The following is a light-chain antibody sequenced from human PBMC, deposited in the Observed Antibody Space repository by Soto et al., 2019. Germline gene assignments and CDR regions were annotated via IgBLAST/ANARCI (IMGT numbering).Light chain of an antibody. Sequence: DIQMTQSPSTLSGSVGDRVTITCRASQTISSWLAWYQQKPGKAPKLLIYKASTLKSGVASRFSGSGSGTEFPLTISSLQPDDFATYYCQHYNSYSEAFGQGTKVEL. CDR1: QTISSW. CDR3: QHYNSYSEA. CDR2: KAS. J-gene: IGKJ1*01. V-gene: IGKV1-5*03.